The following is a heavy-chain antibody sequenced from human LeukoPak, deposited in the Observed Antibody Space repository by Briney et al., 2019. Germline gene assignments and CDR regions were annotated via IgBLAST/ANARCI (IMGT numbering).Heavy chain of an antibody. CDR2: IWHDGSHK. D-gene: IGHD3-10*01. CDR1: GFAFNTYA. CDR3: AREIVGSGSYPDF. Sequence: AGGSLRLSCAASGFAFNTYAMHWVRQAPGKGLEWVTLIWHDGSHKFYIDSVRGRFTISRDNSKNTVYLQMNGLRAEDTAVYYCAREIVGSGSYPDFWGQGTLVTVSS. V-gene: IGHV3-33*01. J-gene: IGHJ4*02.